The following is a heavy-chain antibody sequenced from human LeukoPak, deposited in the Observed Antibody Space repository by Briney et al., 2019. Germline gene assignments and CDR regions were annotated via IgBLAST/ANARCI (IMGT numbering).Heavy chain of an antibody. D-gene: IGHD6-19*01. J-gene: IGHJ6*02. CDR2: IYYSVRT. CDR3: ARHACKQWLVPCYYYGMDV. Sequence: SETLSLTCTVSSGSLGRYYWNWLRQPPGKGLEWIGYIYYSVRTTYNPSPKSRFTISVDTSKNQSSLKMSSVTAADTAVYYCARHACKQWLVPCYYYGMDVWGQGTTVTVSS. V-gene: IGHV4-59*08. CDR1: SGSLGRYY.